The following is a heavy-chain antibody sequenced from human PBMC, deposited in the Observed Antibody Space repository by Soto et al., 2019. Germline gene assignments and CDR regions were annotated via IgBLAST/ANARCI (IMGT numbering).Heavy chain of an antibody. J-gene: IGHJ4*02. CDR2: ISYDGGDA. CDR3: AKDVLRGYYLQHYEY. D-gene: IGHD3-3*01. Sequence: QVQLAESGGGVIQPGRSLRLSCGASGFSFSQYGMHWVRQAPGKGLEWVAVISYDGGDASYADSVRGRFTISRDNSKNTLWLQMDSLKTEDTAVYYCAKDVLRGYYLQHYEYWGLGTLVTVSS. CDR1: GFSFSQYG. V-gene: IGHV3-30*18.